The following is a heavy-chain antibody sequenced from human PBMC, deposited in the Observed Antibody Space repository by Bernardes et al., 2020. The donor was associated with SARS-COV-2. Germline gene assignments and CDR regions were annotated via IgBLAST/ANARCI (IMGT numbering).Heavy chain of an antibody. CDR1: GYTFSNFG. CDR2: ISGYNANT. J-gene: IGHJ4*02. Sequence: ASMKVSCKASGYTFSNFGISWVRRAPGQGLEWMGWISGYNANTNYAQKFQGRVTMTTDTSTSTAYMELRSLRSDDTAVYYCARRSMDYWGQGTLVTVSS. CDR3: ARRSMDY. V-gene: IGHV1-18*01.